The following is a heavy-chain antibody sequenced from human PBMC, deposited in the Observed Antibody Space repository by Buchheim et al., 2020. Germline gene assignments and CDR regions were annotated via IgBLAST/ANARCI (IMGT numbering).Heavy chain of an antibody. V-gene: IGHV3-30*18. CDR2: ISYDGSNK. J-gene: IGHJ5*02. CDR1: GFTFSSYG. D-gene: IGHD3-22*01. CDR3: AKEDGYYDSSGEYNWFDP. Sequence: QVQLVESGGGVVQPGRSLRLSCAASGFTFSSYGMHWVRQAPGKGLEWVAVISYDGSNKYYADSVKGRFTISRDNSKNTLYLQMNSLRAEDTAVYYCAKEDGYYDSSGEYNWFDPWGQGTL.